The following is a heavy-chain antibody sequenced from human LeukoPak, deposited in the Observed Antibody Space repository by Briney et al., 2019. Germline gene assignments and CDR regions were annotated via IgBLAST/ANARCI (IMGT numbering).Heavy chain of an antibody. CDR1: GFTFSSYW. CDR2: IKQDGSEK. CDR3: AREIAAAAYNWFDP. D-gene: IGHD6-13*01. V-gene: IGHV3-7*01. J-gene: IGHJ5*02. Sequence: GRSLRLSCAASGFTFSSYWMSWVRQAPGKGLEWVANIKQDGSEKYYVDSVKGRFTISRDNAKNSLYLQMNSLRAEDTAVYYCAREIAAAAYNWFDPWGQGTLVTVSS.